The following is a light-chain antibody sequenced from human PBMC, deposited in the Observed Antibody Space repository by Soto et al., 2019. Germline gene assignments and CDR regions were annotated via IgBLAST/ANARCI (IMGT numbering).Light chain of an antibody. CDR3: QQYGDPPYT. V-gene: IGKV3-20*01. J-gene: IGKJ2*01. CDR1: QNIYSNY. CDR2: HSS. Sequence: IVVTQSPGSLSLSPGEGASLSCRTSQNIYSNYLAWYQHKPGRSPRLLIYHSSTRAAGTPDRFSGSGSGTDFALTISRLEPEDFAVYYCQQYGDPPYTFGQGTRVELK.